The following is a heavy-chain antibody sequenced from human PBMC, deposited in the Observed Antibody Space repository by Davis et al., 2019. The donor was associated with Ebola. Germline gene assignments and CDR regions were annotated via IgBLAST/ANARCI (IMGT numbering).Heavy chain of an antibody. Sequence: GGSLRLSCAASGFVFRNYVMSWVRQAPGKGLEWVSTLGTSADTYYADSVKGRFTISRDNSKNTLYLQMNGLRAEDTAVYYCAKLEYFGYWGQGTLVTVSS. CDR2: LGTSADT. CDR1: GFVFRNYV. V-gene: IGHV3-23*01. J-gene: IGHJ4*02. D-gene: IGHD2/OR15-2a*01. CDR3: AKLEYFGY.